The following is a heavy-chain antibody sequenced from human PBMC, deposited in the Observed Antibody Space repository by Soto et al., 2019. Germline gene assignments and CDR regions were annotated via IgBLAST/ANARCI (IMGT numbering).Heavy chain of an antibody. D-gene: IGHD3-22*01. CDR3: ARSGYYDRSGNPLDY. CDR2: ISAYNGNT. V-gene: IGHV1-18*01. J-gene: IGHJ4*02. Sequence: GASVKVSCKASGYTFTSYGISWVRQAPGQGLEWMGWISAYNGNTNYAQKLQGRVTMTTDTSTSTAYMELRSLRSDDTAVYYCARSGYYDRSGNPLDYWGQGTLVTVSS. CDR1: GYTFTSYG.